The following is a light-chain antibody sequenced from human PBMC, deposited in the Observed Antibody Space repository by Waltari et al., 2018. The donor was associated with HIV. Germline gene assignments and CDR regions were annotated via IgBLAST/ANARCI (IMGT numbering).Light chain of an antibody. Sequence: QSVLTQPPSASGTPGQRVTISCSGSSSNIGSNTVNWYQHLPGTAPKLLMYIINHRPSGVPDRFSVSKSGTSASLAISGLQSEDEAAYFCAAWDDTLNAVVFGGGTKLTVL. CDR2: IIN. CDR1: SSNIGSNT. CDR3: AAWDDTLNAVV. V-gene: IGLV1-44*01. J-gene: IGLJ2*01.